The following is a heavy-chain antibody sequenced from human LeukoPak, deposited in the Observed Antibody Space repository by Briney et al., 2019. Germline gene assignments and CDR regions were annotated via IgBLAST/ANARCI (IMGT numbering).Heavy chain of an antibody. V-gene: IGHV3-20*04. CDR3: ARVPRLSLYYYYYYFMDV. D-gene: IGHD3-16*02. CDR2: INWNGGST. J-gene: IGHJ6*03. Sequence: GGSLRLSCAASGFTFDDYGMSWVRQAPGNGLEWVSGINWNGGSTGYADSVKGRFTISRDNAKNSLYLQMNSLRAEDTALYYCARVPRLSLYYYYYYFMDVWGKGTTVTVSS. CDR1: GFTFDDYG.